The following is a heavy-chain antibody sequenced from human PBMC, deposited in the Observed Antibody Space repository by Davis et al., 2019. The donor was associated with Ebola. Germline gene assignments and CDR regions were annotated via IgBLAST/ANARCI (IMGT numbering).Heavy chain of an antibody. J-gene: IGHJ6*02. CDR2: IKQDGSEK. Sequence: GESLKISCAASGFTFSSYWMSWVRQAPGKGLEWVANIKQDGSEKYYVDSVKGRFTISRDNSKNTLYLQMNSLRAEDTAVYYCARDQRPYYDFWSGYSHMDVWGQGTTVTVSS. CDR1: GFTFSSYW. CDR3: ARDQRPYYDFWSGYSHMDV. D-gene: IGHD3-3*01. V-gene: IGHV3-7*01.